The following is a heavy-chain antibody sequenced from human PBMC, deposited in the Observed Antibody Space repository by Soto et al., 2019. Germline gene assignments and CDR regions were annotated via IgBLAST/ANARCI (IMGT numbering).Heavy chain of an antibody. Sequence: GGSLRLSCAASGFTFSSYGMHWVRQAPGKGLEWVAVIAYDRSNTHYTGSVKGRFTISRDNSKNTLFLQMNSLRADDTAVYYCAKDRYCSGGNCYFDAFDIWGQGTMVTVSS. D-gene: IGHD2-15*01. CDR3: AKDRYCSGGNCYFDAFDI. CDR2: IAYDRSNT. V-gene: IGHV3-30*18. J-gene: IGHJ3*02. CDR1: GFTFSSYG.